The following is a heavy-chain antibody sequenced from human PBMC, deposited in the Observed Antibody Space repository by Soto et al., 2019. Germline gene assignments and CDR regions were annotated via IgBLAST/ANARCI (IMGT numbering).Heavy chain of an antibody. Sequence: PSETLSLTCTVSGGSISSGGYYWSWIRQHPGKGLEWIGYIYYSGSIYYNPSLKSRVTISVDTSKNQFSLKLSSATAADTAVYYCARDLQGPRPKYCSGGSCYSVSPRYGMDVWGQGTTVTVS. J-gene: IGHJ6*02. CDR3: ARDLQGPRPKYCSGGSCYSVSPRYGMDV. V-gene: IGHV4-31*03. CDR2: IYYSGSI. CDR1: GGSISSGGYY. D-gene: IGHD2-15*01.